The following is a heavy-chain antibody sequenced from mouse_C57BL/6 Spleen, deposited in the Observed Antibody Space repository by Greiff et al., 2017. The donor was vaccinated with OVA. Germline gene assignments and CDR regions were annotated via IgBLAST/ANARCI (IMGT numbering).Heavy chain of an antibody. Sequence: DVHLVESGGGLVQPGGSLSLSCAASGFTFTDYYMSWVRQPPGTALEWLGFIRNKANGYTTEYSASVKGRFTISRDNSQSILYLQMNALRAEDSATYYCARYILRSSMDYWGQGTSVTVSS. CDR2: IRNKANGYTT. CDR3: ARYILRSSMDY. D-gene: IGHD1-1*01. V-gene: IGHV7-3*01. CDR1: GFTFTDYY. J-gene: IGHJ4*01.